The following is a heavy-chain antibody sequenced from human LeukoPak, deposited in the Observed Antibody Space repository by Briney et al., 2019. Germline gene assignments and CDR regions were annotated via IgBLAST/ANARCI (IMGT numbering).Heavy chain of an antibody. J-gene: IGHJ4*02. D-gene: IGHD6-19*01. Sequence: PSETLSLTCTVSGGSISSYYWSWIRQPPGKGLEWIGYIYYSGSTNYNPSLKSRVTISVDTSKNQFSLKLSSVTAADTAVYYCARVREAVAGTRYFDYWGQGTLVTVSS. V-gene: IGHV4-59*01. CDR2: IYYSGST. CDR3: ARVREAVAGTRYFDY. CDR1: GGSISSYY.